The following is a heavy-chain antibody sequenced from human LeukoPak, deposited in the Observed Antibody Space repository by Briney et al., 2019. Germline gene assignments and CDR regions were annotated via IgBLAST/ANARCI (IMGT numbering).Heavy chain of an antibody. CDR2: IDPSGGST. CDR1: GYTFTSYY. D-gene: IGHD6-13*01. CDR3: ARDHLPAAGVDY. Sequence: ASVKVSCKASGYTFTSYYMHWVRQAPGQGLEWMGIIDPSGGSTSYAQKFQGRVTMTRDTSTSTVYMELSSLRSEDTAVYYCARDHLPAAGVDYWGQGTLVTVSS. J-gene: IGHJ4*02. V-gene: IGHV1-46*01.